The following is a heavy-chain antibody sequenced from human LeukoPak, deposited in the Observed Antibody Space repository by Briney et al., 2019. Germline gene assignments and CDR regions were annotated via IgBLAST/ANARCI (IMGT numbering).Heavy chain of an antibody. V-gene: IGHV1-18*01. CDR1: GYTFTSYG. D-gene: IGHD3-10*01. CDR3: ARYDPKPYYYGSGSYYHTPIDY. CDR2: ISAYHGNT. Sequence: ASVKVSCKASGYTFTSYGISWVRQAPGHGLELMRWISAYHGNTNYAQTLQGRVTMTTDTSTSTAYMELRSLRADDTAVYYCARYDPKPYYYGSGSYYHTPIDYWGQGTLVTVSS. J-gene: IGHJ4*02.